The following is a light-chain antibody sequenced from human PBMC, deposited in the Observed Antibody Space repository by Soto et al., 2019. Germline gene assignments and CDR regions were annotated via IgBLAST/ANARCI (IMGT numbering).Light chain of an antibody. V-gene: IGLV1-51*01. CDR3: GTWDSTLSAAV. Sequence: QSALTQPPSVSAAPGQKVTISCSGSSSNIENNAVSWYQQVPGTAPKLFIYDNNKRPSGIPDRVSGSKSGTSASLVITGLQTGDEADFYCGTWDSTLSAAVFGGGTKVTVL. J-gene: IGLJ2*01. CDR1: SSNIENNA. CDR2: DNN.